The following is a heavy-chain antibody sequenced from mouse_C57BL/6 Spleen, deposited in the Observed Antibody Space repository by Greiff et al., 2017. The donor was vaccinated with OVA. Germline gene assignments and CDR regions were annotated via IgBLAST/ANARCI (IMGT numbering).Heavy chain of an antibody. CDR3: ARKPYSNYGYFDV. D-gene: IGHD2-5*01. CDR1: GYTFTSYW. V-gene: IGHV1-59*01. CDR2: IDPSDSYT. J-gene: IGHJ1*03. Sequence: QVQLQQPGAELVRPGTSVKLSCKASGYTFTSYWMHWVKQRPGQGLEWIGVIDPSDSYTNYNQKFKGKATLTVDTSSSTAYMQLSSLTSEDSAVYYCARKPYSNYGYFDVWGTGTTVTVSS.